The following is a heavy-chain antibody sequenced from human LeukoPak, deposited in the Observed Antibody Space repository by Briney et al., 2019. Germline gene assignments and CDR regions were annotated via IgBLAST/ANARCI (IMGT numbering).Heavy chain of an antibody. CDR1: GYTFTDYY. Sequence: ASVKVSCKASGYTFTDYYIQWMRQAPGQGLEWMGWINVNNGGTKYAQHLQGRVAMTTDTSISTAYMELSRLRSDDTAVYYCARLRGGLYHFDYWGQGTLVSVSS. J-gene: IGHJ4*02. CDR3: ARLRGGLYHFDY. D-gene: IGHD3-16*02. CDR2: INVNNGGT. V-gene: IGHV1-2*02.